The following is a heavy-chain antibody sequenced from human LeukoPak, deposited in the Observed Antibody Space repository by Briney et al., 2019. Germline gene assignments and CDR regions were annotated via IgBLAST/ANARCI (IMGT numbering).Heavy chain of an antibody. CDR1: GYTFTSYY. Sequence: ASVKVSCKASGYTFTSYYMHWVRQAPGQGLEWMGIIDPSGGSTSYAQKFQGRVTMTRDTSTSTVYMELSSLRSEDTAVYYCARDSVRGIAVADTYYYYYYGMDVWGQGTTVTVSS. J-gene: IGHJ6*02. V-gene: IGHV1-46*01. D-gene: IGHD6-19*01. CDR3: ARDSVRGIAVADTYYYYYYGMDV. CDR2: IDPSGGST.